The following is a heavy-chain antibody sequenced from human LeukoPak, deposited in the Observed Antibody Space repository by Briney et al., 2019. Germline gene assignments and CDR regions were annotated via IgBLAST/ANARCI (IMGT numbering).Heavy chain of an antibody. J-gene: IGHJ4*02. CDR1: GYTFSDYY. D-gene: IGHD4-17*01. Sequence: VASVKVSCKASGYTFSDYYMHRVRQAPGQGLEWMGWINPNNGGANYARTFQGRVTMTRDTSISTAYMEVSRLRSDDTAVYCCARGLGTVTTLNYYVADRGQGANVTVCS. V-gene: IGHV1-2*02. CDR3: ARGLGTVTTLNYYVAD. CDR2: INPNNGGA.